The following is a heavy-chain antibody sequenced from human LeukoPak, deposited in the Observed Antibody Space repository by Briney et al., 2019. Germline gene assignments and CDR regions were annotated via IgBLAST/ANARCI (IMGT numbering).Heavy chain of an antibody. J-gene: IGHJ4*02. V-gene: IGHV1-2*06. CDR3: ARDLEITMIVVVTPSFDY. Sequence: ASVKVSCKASGYTFTGYYMHWVRQAPGQGLEWMGRINPNSGGTNYAQKFQGRVTMTRDTSISTAYMELSRLRSDDKAVYYCARDLEITMIVVVTPSFDYWGQGTLVTVSS. D-gene: IGHD3-22*01. CDR1: GYTFTGYY. CDR2: INPNSGGT.